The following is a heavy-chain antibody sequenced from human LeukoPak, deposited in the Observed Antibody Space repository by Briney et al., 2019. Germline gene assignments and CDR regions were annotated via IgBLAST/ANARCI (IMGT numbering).Heavy chain of an antibody. V-gene: IGHV3-21*01. D-gene: IGHD2-8*01. Sequence: PGGSLRLSCAASGFTFSSYSMSWVRQAPGTGLEWVSSISTSSSFIYYADSVKGRFTIARDNAKNSLYLQMNSLRAEDSAVYYCARRPCTDGVCGFVYWGQGTLVTVSS. CDR1: GFTFSSYS. CDR3: ARRPCTDGVCGFVY. J-gene: IGHJ4*02. CDR2: ISTSSSFI.